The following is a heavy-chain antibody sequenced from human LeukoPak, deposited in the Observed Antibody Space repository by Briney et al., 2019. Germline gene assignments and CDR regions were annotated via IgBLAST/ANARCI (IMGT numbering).Heavy chain of an antibody. D-gene: IGHD6-19*01. CDR1: GFTFSSYD. CDR2: IGTAGVT. V-gene: IGHV3-13*01. CDR3: ARGTIAVAGTYLGYDYYGMDV. Sequence: QPGGSLRLSCAASGFTFSSYDMHWVRQATGKGLEWVSAIGTAGVTYYPGSVKGRFTISRENAKNSLYLQMNSLRAEDTAVYYCARGTIAVAGTYLGYDYYGMDVWGQGTTVTVSS. J-gene: IGHJ6*02.